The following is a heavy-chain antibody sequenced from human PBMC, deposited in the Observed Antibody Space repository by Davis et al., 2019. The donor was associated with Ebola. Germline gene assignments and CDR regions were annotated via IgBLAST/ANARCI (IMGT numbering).Heavy chain of an antibody. CDR1: GYTFTSYA. Sequence: ASVQVSCKASGYTFTSYAMNWVRQAPGHGLEWMGWINTNTGNPTYAQGFTGRFVFSLDTSVSTAYLQISSLKAEDTAVYYCARGITMIVGVDWFDPWGQGTLVTVSS. D-gene: IGHD3-22*01. CDR2: INTNTGNP. V-gene: IGHV7-4-1*02. CDR3: ARGITMIVGVDWFDP. J-gene: IGHJ5*02.